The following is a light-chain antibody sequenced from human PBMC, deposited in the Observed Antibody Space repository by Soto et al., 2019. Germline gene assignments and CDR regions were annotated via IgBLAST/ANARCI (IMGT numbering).Light chain of an antibody. Sequence: IQLTQSPSSLSASVGDRVTITCRASQGISSYLAWYQKKPGKAPKLLIYAASTLQSGVPSRFSGSGSGTDFTLTISRLQPEDFATYYCQQLNSDHTFGGGTKVEIK. CDR2: AAS. V-gene: IGKV1-9*01. CDR3: QQLNSDHT. J-gene: IGKJ4*01. CDR1: QGISSY.